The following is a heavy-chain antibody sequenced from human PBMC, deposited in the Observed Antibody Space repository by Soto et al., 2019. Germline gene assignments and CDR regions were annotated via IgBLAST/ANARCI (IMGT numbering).Heavy chain of an antibody. J-gene: IGHJ4*02. CDR1: GFTVTAYY. CDR2: IYRGGTT. D-gene: IGHD3-10*01. CDR3: ARLSAPAGSYYTAPFDY. Sequence: EVHLVESGGGLIQPGGSLRLSCAASGFTVTAYYMIWVRQAPGKGLEWVSVIYRGGTTHYADSFQGRFTISKDISKNTFYLHMNSLRAEDTAVYYCARLSAPAGSYYTAPFDYWGQGTLVTVSS. V-gene: IGHV3-53*01.